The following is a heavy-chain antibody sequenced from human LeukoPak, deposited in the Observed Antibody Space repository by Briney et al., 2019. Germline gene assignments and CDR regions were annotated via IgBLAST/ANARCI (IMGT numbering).Heavy chain of an antibody. CDR2: INHSGSA. CDR3: ARGQGTVTTH. CDR1: GGSFSGYY. Sequence: PSETLSLTCAVSGGSFSGYYWTWIRQPPGKGLEWIGEINHSGSANYNPSLMSRVTISLDTSENHFSLNLSSVTAADTAAYYCARGQGTVTTHWGQGTLVTVSS. V-gene: IGHV4-34*01. D-gene: IGHD4-11*01. J-gene: IGHJ4*02.